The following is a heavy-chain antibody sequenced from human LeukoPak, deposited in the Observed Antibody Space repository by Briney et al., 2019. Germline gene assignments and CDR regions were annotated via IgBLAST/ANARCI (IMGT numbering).Heavy chain of an antibody. CDR1: GFTFSSYS. V-gene: IGHV3-21*04. CDR2: ISSSSSYI. CDR3: ARDPLQLWSFDY. J-gene: IGHJ4*02. D-gene: IGHD5-18*01. Sequence: GGSLRLSCAASGFTFSSYSMNWVRQAPGKGLEWVSSISSSSSYIYYADSVKGRFTISRDNAKNSLFLQMNGLRAEDTAVYYCARDPLQLWSFDYWGQGTLVTVSS.